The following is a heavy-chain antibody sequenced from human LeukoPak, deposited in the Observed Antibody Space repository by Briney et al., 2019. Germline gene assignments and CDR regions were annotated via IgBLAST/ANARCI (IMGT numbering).Heavy chain of an antibody. J-gene: IGHJ4*02. Sequence: GGSLRLSCAASGFTFSSYSMAWVRQAPGKGLEWVSVIYSGGTTNYADSVKGRFTISRDNSKNTLYLQMNSLRAENTAVYYCARIVSDSSGWYHFDYWGQGALVTVSS. CDR2: IYSGGTT. D-gene: IGHD6-19*01. CDR1: GFTFSSYS. V-gene: IGHV3-66*01. CDR3: ARIVSDSSGWYHFDY.